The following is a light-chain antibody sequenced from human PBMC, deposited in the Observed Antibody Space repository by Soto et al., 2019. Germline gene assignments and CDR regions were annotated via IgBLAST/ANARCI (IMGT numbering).Light chain of an antibody. CDR3: SSYTSSSTLV. CDR1: SSDVGGYNF. J-gene: IGLJ1*01. CDR2: DVT. V-gene: IGLV2-14*01. Sequence: QPVLTQPASVSGSPGQSITISCTGTSSDVGGYNFVSWYQQHPGKAPKIMIYDVTNRPSGVSNRFSGSKSGNTASLTISGLQAEDEADYYCSSYTSSSTLVFGTGTKLTVL.